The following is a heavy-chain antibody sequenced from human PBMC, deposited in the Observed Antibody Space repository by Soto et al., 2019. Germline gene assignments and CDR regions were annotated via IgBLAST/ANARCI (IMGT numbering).Heavy chain of an antibody. Sequence: QVQLVQSGAEVRKPGSSVKVSCKASGGTFSRHAISWVRQAPGQGLEWMGGIIPIFGTANHAKKFQGRVTIIEDESTSTVYMELSSLRSEDTAMYYCARGWGYDSNDYYYAYWGQGTLVIVSS. D-gene: IGHD3-22*01. CDR3: ARGWGYDSNDYYYAY. V-gene: IGHV1-69*01. J-gene: IGHJ4*02. CDR2: IIPIFGTA. CDR1: GGTFSRHA.